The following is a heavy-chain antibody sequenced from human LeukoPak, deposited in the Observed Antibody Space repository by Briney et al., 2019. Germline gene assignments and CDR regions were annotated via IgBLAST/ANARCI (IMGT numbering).Heavy chain of an antibody. D-gene: IGHD1-26*01. Sequence: GGSLRLSCATSGFTVGNNYMSRVRQAPGTGLDWVSLIYSGGGTHYADSVKGRFTISRDSSTNTLFLQMNSLSAEDTAVYYCARAPSGTDYGDYWGQGALVTVSS. CDR1: GFTVGNNY. V-gene: IGHV3-53*01. J-gene: IGHJ4*02. CDR3: ARAPSGTDYGDY. CDR2: IYSGGGT.